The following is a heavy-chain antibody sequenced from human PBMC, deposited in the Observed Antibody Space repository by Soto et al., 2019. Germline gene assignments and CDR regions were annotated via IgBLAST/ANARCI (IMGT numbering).Heavy chain of an antibody. Sequence: QVQLQESGPGLVKPSQTLSLTCTVSGGSISSGGYYWSWIRQHPGKGLEWIGYIYYSGSTYYNPSLKIRVTIAVDTSKTQFYLKLSSVTAADTAVYYCARWALGYCSSTSCHSNWFDPWGQGTLVTVSS. V-gene: IGHV4-31*03. CDR1: GGSISSGGYY. CDR3: ARWALGYCSSTSCHSNWFDP. CDR2: IYYSGST. D-gene: IGHD2-2*02. J-gene: IGHJ5*02.